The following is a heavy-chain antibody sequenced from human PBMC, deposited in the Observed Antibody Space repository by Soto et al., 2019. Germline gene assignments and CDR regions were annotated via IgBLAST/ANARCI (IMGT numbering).Heavy chain of an antibody. V-gene: IGHV1-69*02. J-gene: IGHJ4*02. CDR3: ARDLRLVTTGYYFDY. D-gene: IGHD4-17*01. Sequence: QAQLVQSGAEVKKPGSSVKVSCKASGGTFSSYTISWVRQAPGQGLEWMGRIIPILGIANYAQKFQGRVTITADKSTSTAYMELSSLRSEDTAVYYCARDLRLVTTGYYFDYWGQGTLVTVSS. CDR1: GGTFSSYT. CDR2: IIPILGIA.